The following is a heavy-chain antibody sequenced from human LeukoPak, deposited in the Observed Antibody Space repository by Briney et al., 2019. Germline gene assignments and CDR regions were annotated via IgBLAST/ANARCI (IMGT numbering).Heavy chain of an antibody. Sequence: APVKVSCKASGYTFTSYGISWVRQAPGQGLEWMGWISAYNGNTNYAQKLQGRVTMTTDTSTSTAYMELRSPRSDDTAVYYCARDTPLMDRNSSSSRFDPWGQGTLVTASS. J-gene: IGHJ5*02. CDR1: GYTFTSYG. D-gene: IGHD6-6*01. CDR3: ARDTPLMDRNSSSSRFDP. V-gene: IGHV1-18*01. CDR2: ISAYNGNT.